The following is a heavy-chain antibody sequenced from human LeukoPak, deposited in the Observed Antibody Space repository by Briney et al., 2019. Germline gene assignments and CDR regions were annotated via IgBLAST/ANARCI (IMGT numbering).Heavy chain of an antibody. V-gene: IGHV4-38-2*02. CDR1: GYSISSGYY. CDR2: IYHSGST. D-gene: IGHD3-3*01. Sequence: SETLSLTCTVSGYSISSGYYWGWIRQPPGKGLEWIGSIYHSGSTYYNPSLKSRVTISVDTSKNQFSLKLSSVTAADTAVHYCARVGYYDFWSGYNYYYYMDVWGKGTTVTVSS. CDR3: ARVGYYDFWSGYNYYYYMDV. J-gene: IGHJ6*03.